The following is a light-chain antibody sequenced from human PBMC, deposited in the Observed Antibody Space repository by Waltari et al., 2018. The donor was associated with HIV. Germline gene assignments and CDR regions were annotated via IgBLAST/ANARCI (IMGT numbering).Light chain of an antibody. Sequence: EIVMTQSPATLSVSPGERATLSCRASQSISNNLAWYQQKPGQAPRLLIYGASTRATGIPARFSGSGSGTEFTLTISSLQSEDFAIYYCQEYNKWPFTFGPGTKVDIK. J-gene: IGKJ3*01. CDR2: GAS. V-gene: IGKV3-15*01. CDR3: QEYNKWPFT. CDR1: QSISNN.